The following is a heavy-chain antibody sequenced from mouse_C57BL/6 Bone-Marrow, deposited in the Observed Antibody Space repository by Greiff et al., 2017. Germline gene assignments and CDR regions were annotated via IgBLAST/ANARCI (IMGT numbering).Heavy chain of an antibody. CDR1: GFSLTSYG. J-gene: IGHJ4*01. V-gene: IGHV2-2*01. Sequence: VQLQQSGPGLVQPSQSLSITCTVSGFSLTSYGVHWVRQSPGKGLEWLGVIWSGGSTDYTAAFISRLSISKDNSKSQVFFKMNSLQADDTAIYYCARKGDGYYEGIDYWGQGTSVTVSS. D-gene: IGHD2-3*01. CDR2: IWSGGST. CDR3: ARKGDGYYEGIDY.